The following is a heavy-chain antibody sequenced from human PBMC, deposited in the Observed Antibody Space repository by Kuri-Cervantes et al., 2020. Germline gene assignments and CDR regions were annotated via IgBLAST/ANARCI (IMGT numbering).Heavy chain of an antibody. CDR3: ARGRPLLYSSSPGHNWFDP. CDR1: GFTFSSYA. V-gene: IGHV3-30-3*01. CDR2: ISYDGSNK. J-gene: IGHJ5*02. Sequence: GGSLRLSCAASGFTFSSYAMHWVRQAPGKGLEWVAVISYDGSNKYYADSVKGRFTISRDNSKNTLYLQMNSLRAEDTAVYYCARGRPLLYSSSPGHNWFDPWGQGTLVTVSS. D-gene: IGHD6-6*01.